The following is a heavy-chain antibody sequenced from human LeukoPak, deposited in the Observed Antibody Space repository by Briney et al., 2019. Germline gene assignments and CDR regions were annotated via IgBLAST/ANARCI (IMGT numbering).Heavy chain of an antibody. CDR3: AREDPYDFWSGYYLFAP. Sequence: KPSETLSLTCPVSGGSISSYYWSWIRQPAGKGLEWIGRIYTSGSTNYNPSLKSRVTMSVDTSKNQFSLKLSSVTAADTAVYYCAREDPYDFWSGYYLFAPWGQGTLVTVSS. J-gene: IGHJ5*02. D-gene: IGHD3-3*01. V-gene: IGHV4-4*07. CDR2: IYTSGST. CDR1: GGSISSYY.